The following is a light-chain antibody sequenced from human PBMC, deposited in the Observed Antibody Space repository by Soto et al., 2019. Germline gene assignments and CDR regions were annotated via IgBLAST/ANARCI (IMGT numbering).Light chain of an antibody. Sequence: DIVLTQSPVTLSLPPGERATLSCSASQSISSTYLTWYHQRPGQAPRLLIYDASRRATGIPDRFSGSGSGTAFSLTISRLEPEDFAVYYCQHYDSARWTFGLGTKV. CDR1: QSISSTY. V-gene: IGKV3-20*01. J-gene: IGKJ1*01. CDR3: QHYDSARWT. CDR2: DAS.